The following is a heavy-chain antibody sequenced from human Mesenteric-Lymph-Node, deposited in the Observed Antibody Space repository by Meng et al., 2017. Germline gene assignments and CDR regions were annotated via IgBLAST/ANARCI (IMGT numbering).Heavy chain of an antibody. J-gene: IGHJ4*02. D-gene: IGHD2-15*01. V-gene: IGHV1-69*13. CDR2: IIPIFGTA. Sequence: SVKVSCKASGGTFSSYAISWVRQAPGQGLEWMGGIIPIFGTANYAQKFQGRVTITADESTSTAYMELSSLRSEDTAVYYCARGIFPVVVVAASGYWGQGTLVTVSS. CDR3: ARGIFPVVVVAASGY. CDR1: GGTFSSYA.